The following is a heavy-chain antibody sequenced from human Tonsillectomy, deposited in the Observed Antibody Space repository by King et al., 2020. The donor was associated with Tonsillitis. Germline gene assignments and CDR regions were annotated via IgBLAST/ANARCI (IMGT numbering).Heavy chain of an antibody. V-gene: IGHV3-30*03. CDR3: ASSYYGSGPYGG. J-gene: IGHJ4*02. D-gene: IGHD3-10*01. Sequence: VQLVESGGGVVQPGRSLRLSCAASGFTFSSYGMHWVRQAPGKGLEWVAGISYDGSNKYYADSVKGRFTISRENSKNTLYLQMNSLRAEDTAVYYCASSYYGSGPYGGWGQGTLVTVSS. CDR1: GFTFSSYG. CDR2: ISYDGSNK.